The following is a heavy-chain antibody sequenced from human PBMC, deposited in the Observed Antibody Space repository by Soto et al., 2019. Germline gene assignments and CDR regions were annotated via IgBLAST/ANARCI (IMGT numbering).Heavy chain of an antibody. CDR2: IIPNLGKA. Sequence: QVQLVQSGAAVKKPGSSVKVSCKASGGAVSSYVISWVRQAPGQGIECMGGIIPNLGKANYAQKFQGRVNITADESTSTAYMELRSLRSDDTAVYYCARGWKDFPHWGQGTVVTVSS. CDR3: ARGWKDFPH. D-gene: IGHD1-1*01. CDR1: GGAVSSYV. J-gene: IGHJ1*01. V-gene: IGHV1-69*01.